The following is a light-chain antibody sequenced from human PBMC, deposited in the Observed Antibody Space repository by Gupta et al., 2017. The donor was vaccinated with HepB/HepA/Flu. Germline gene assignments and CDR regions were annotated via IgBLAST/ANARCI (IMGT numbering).Light chain of an antibody. CDR1: QSVSDN. CDR3: QHYNNWPPIT. V-gene: IGKV3-15*01. J-gene: IGKJ5*01. CDR2: GAS. Sequence: IVMTQSPATLSVSPGERATLSCGASQSVSDNLAWYQQKPGQAPRLLIYGASTRATGTPARFIGSGSGTEFTLTINSLQSKDFAVYYCQHYNNWPPITFGQGTRLEIK.